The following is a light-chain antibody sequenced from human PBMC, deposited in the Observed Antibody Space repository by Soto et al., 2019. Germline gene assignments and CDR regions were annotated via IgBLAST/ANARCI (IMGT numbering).Light chain of an antibody. J-gene: IGLJ2*01. V-gene: IGLV4-60*03. CDR1: SDHNNDI. CDR3: ETWDNDTRV. Sequence: QLVLTQSSSVSASLGSSVKLTCTLSSDHNNDIIAWHQQHPGKAPRFLMTVEASGTYNKGSGIPDRFSGSSSGADRYLTISNLQSEDEAQYYCETWDNDTRVFGGGTKLTVL. CDR2: VEASGTY.